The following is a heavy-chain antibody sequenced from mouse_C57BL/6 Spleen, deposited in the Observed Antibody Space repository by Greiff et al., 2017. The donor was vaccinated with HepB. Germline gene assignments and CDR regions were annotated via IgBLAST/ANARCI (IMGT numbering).Heavy chain of an antibody. V-gene: IGHV1-4*01. D-gene: IGHD1-1*01. CDR2: INPSSGYT. J-gene: IGHJ4*01. Sequence: QVHVKQSGAELARPGASVKMSCKASGYTFTSYTMHWVKQRPGQGLEWIGYINPSSGYTKYNQKFKDKATLTADKSSSTAYMQLSSLTSEDSAVYYCARNSITTVDAMDYWGQGTSVTVSS. CDR1: GYTFTSYT. CDR3: ARNSITTVDAMDY.